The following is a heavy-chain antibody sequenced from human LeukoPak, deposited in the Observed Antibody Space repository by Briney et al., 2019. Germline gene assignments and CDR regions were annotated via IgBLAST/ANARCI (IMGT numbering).Heavy chain of an antibody. D-gene: IGHD6-13*01. CDR3: AKDRQQLAHWFDP. Sequence: GGSLRLSCAASGFTFSSYGMHWVRQAPGKGLEWVAFIRYDGSNKYYADSVKGRFTISRDNSKNTLYLQMNSLRAEDTAVYYCAKDRQQLAHWFDPWGQGTLVTVSS. CDR2: IRYDGSNK. V-gene: IGHV3-30*02. J-gene: IGHJ5*02. CDR1: GFTFSSYG.